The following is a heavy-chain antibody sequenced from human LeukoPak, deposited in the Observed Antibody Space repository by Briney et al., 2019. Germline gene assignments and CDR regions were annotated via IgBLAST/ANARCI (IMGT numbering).Heavy chain of an antibody. D-gene: IGHD6-6*01. CDR2: ISGSDNTV. CDR3: ARSVESSIAAHDAFDI. CDR1: GFIFDDYY. Sequence: PGGSLRLSCVVSGFIFDDYYMSWIRQAPGKGLEWISYISGSDNTVFYADSVQGRFTISRDNTKNSLYLQMNSLRTEDTAVYYCARSVESSIAAHDAFDIWGQGTMVTVSS. V-gene: IGHV3-11*04. J-gene: IGHJ3*02.